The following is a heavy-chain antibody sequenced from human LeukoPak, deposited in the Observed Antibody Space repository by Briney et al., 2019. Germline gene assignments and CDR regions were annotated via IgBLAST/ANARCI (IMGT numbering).Heavy chain of an antibody. CDR3: ARDLVPAAISGDWFDP. D-gene: IGHD2-2*01. CDR1: GFTFSSYS. J-gene: IGHJ5*02. Sequence: PGGSLRLSCAASGFTFSSYSMNWVRQAPGKGLEWVSSISSSSSYIYYADSVKGRFTISRDNAKNSLYLQMNSLRAEDTAVYYCARDLVPAAISGDWFDPWGQGTLVTVPS. V-gene: IGHV3-21*01. CDR2: ISSSSSYI.